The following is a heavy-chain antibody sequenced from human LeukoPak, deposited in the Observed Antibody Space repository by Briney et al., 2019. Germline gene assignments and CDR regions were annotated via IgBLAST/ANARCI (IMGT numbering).Heavy chain of an antibody. CDR3: ASPKYYYYGMDV. V-gene: IGHV3-53*01. CDR2: IYSGGST. Sequence: PGGSLRLSCAASGFTVSSNYMSWVRQAPGKGLEWVSVIYSGGSTYYADSVRGRFTISRDNSKNTLYLQMNSLRAEDTAVYYCASPKYYYYGMDVWGQGTTVTVSS. CDR1: GFTVSSNY. J-gene: IGHJ6*02.